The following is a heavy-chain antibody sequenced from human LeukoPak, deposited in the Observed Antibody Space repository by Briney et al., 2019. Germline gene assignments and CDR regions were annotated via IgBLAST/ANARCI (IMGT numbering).Heavy chain of an antibody. D-gene: IGHD1-1*01. CDR1: GFTFGSYT. V-gene: IGHV3-21*01. CDR3: ARDQDWNDRGGLDY. Sequence: GGSLRLSCAASGFTFGSYTMNWVRQAPGKGLEWVSSISTSSIYIYYTDSLKGRFTISRDNARNSLYLQMNSLKAEDTAVYYCARDQDWNDRGGLDYWGQGTLVTVSS. CDR2: ISTSSIYI. J-gene: IGHJ4*02.